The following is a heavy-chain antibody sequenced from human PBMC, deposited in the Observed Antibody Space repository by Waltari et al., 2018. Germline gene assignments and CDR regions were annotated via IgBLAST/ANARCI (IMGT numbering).Heavy chain of an antibody. Sequence: QVQLVESGGGVVQPGRSLRLSCAASGFTFSSYGMHWVRQAPGKGLECVAVIWYDGSNKYYADSVKGRFTISRDNSKNTLYLQMNSLRAEDTAMYYCAKGATVTYADYWGQGTLVTVSS. J-gene: IGHJ4*02. V-gene: IGHV3-30*18. CDR2: IWYDGSNK. D-gene: IGHD4-17*01. CDR1: GFTFSSYG. CDR3: AKGATVTYADY.